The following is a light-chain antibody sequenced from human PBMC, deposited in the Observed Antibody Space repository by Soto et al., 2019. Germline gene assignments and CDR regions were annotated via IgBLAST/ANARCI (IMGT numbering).Light chain of an antibody. CDR3: QHYGSSTWT. CDR1: QSVSSSY. CDR2: GAS. J-gene: IGKJ1*01. V-gene: IGKV3-20*01. Sequence: EIVLTQSPGTLSLSPGERATLSCRASQSVSSSYLAWYQQKPGQAPGLLIYGASSRATGIPDRFSGSGSGTDFTLTISRLEPEDFAVYYCQHYGSSTWTFGQGTKLEIK.